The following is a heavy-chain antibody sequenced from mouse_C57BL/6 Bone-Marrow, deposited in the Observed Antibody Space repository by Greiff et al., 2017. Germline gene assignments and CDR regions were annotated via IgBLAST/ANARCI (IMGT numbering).Heavy chain of an antibody. Sequence: VQVVESGAELVRPGTSVKVSCKASGYAFTNYLIEWVKQRPGQGLEWIGVINPGSGGTNYNEQFKGKATLTADKSSSTPYLQLSSLTSEDSAVYFCARMVKGYWGPGTTLTVSS. J-gene: IGHJ2*01. CDR2: INPGSGGT. D-gene: IGHD2-2*01. CDR1: GYAFTNYL. V-gene: IGHV1-54*01. CDR3: ARMVKGY.